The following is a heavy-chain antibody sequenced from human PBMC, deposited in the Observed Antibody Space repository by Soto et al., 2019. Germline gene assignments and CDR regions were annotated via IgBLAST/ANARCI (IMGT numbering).Heavy chain of an antibody. Sequence: APGKGLEWVGRVKSKTYGGTTDYATPVKGRFTVSRDDSKSTLYLQMNSLKIEDTAVYYCTTDGQHPIAVGYDACDMWGQGTMLTVSS. V-gene: IGHV3-15*07. D-gene: IGHD2-15*01. CDR2: VKSKTYGGTT. J-gene: IGHJ3*02. CDR3: TTDGQHPIAVGYDACDM.